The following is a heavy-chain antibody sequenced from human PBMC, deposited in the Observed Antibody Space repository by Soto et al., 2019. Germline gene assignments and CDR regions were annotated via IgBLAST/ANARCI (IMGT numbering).Heavy chain of an antibody. J-gene: IGHJ6*02. CDR3: AKVEDNYYYGMDV. Sequence: LRLSCAASGFTFSSYAMSWVRQAPGKGLEWVSAISGSGGSTYYADSVKGRFTISRDNSKNTLYLQMNSLRAEDTAVYYCAKVEDNYYYGMDVWGQGTTVTVSS. CDR1: GFTFSSYA. CDR2: ISGSGGST. V-gene: IGHV3-23*01.